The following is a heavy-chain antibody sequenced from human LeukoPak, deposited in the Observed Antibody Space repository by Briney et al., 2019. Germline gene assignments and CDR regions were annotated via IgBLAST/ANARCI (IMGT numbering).Heavy chain of an antibody. CDR1: GFTFSDYY. CDR2: ISSSGSTI. V-gene: IGHV3-11*01. D-gene: IGHD2-15*01. J-gene: IGHJ4*02. Sequence: GGSLRLSCAASGFTFSDYYMSWIRQAPGKGLEWVSYISSSGSTIYYADSVKGRFTTSRDNAKNSLYLQMNSLRAEDTAVYYCAKLCSGGSCYWNYWGQGTLVTVSS. CDR3: AKLCSGGSCYWNY.